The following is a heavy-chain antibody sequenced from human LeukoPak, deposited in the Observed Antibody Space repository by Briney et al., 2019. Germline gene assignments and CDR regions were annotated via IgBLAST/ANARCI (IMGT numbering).Heavy chain of an antibody. Sequence: SETLSLTCTVSGGSITSDYWSWIRQPPGKGLEWIGYIYYSGSTNYNPSLKSRVTISVDTSKNQFSLKLSSVTAADTAVYYCARSRFPLPRSSGWKRGDDAFDIWGQGTMVTVSS. CDR2: IYYSGST. V-gene: IGHV4-59*01. CDR1: GGSITSDY. D-gene: IGHD6-19*01. J-gene: IGHJ3*02. CDR3: ARSRFPLPRSSGWKRGDDAFDI.